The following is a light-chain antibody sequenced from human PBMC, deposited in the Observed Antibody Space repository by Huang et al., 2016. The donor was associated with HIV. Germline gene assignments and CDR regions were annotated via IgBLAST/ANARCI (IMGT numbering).Light chain of an antibody. CDR1: QGIGNS. J-gene: IGKJ2*01. Sequence: ERVLTQSPGTLSVSPGERATLSCRNSQGIGNSLAWYQLKPGPAPRLLIYETFIRASDIPARFSGGGSEIDFTIPISGLHSEDSAVYYCQQYHEWPRTFGQGTKVEIK. CDR3: QQYHEWPRT. V-gene: IGKV3-15*01. CDR2: ETF.